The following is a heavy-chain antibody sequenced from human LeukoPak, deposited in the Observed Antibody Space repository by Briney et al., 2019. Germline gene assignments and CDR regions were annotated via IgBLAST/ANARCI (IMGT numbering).Heavy chain of an antibody. D-gene: IGHD1/OR15-1a*01. V-gene: IGHV4-59*08. Sequence: SETLSLTCTVSGASMTDYYWSWIRQPPGKGLEWIAYSHYSGETKYNPSLKSRITISVDTSKNQFSLKLSSVTAADTAVYFCARQPGRTAAFDIWGQGTTVTVSA. CDR2: SHYSGET. CDR3: ARQPGRTAAFDI. J-gene: IGHJ3*02. CDR1: GASMTDYY.